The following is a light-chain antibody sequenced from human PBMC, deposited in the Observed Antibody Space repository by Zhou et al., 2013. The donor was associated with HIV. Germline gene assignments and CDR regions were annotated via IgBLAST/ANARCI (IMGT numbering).Light chain of an antibody. CDR2: KAS. CDR3: QQYSLSPIT. V-gene: IGKV1-5*03. CDR1: QTIGSW. J-gene: IGKJ5*01. Sequence: DIQMTQSPSTLSASVGDRVTITCRASQTIGSWLAWYQQKPGKAPNLLIYKASNLESGVPSRFSGSGSGTEFSLTISSLQPDDFATYYCQQYSLSPITFGQGTRLQI.